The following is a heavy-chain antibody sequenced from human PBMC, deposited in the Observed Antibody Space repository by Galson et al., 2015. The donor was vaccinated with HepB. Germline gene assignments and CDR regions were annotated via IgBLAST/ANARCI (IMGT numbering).Heavy chain of an antibody. J-gene: IGHJ3*02. CDR1: GGSISRYY. D-gene: IGHD3-10*01. Sequence: SETLSLTCSVSGGSISRYYWSWIRQPPGKRLEWIGYIYHTGSTNYNPSLKSRVTISVDTSKNEFSLNLSSVTAADTAVYYCARLSWGFGEFPGAFDIWGQGTMVTVSS. V-gene: IGHV4-59*08. CDR2: IYHTGST. CDR3: ARLSWGFGEFPGAFDI.